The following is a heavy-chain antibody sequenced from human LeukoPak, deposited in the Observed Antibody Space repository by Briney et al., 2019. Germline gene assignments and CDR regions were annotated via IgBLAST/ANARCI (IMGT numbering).Heavy chain of an antibody. J-gene: IGHJ6*02. V-gene: IGHV3-30-3*01. CDR2: ISYDGSNK. CDR1: GFTFSSYA. D-gene: IGHD6-19*01. Sequence: GRSLRLSCAASGFTFSSYAMHWVRQAPGKGLEWVAVISYDGSNKYYADSVEGRFTISRDNSKNTLYLQMNSLRAEDTAVYYCARGPLTGYYAYIYSSGWFNFRILADGMDVWGQGTTVTVSS. CDR3: ARGPLTGYYAYIYSSGWFNFRILADGMDV.